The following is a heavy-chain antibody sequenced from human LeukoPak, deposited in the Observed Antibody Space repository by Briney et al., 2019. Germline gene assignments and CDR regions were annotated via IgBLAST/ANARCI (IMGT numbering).Heavy chain of an antibody. V-gene: IGHV3-23*01. CDR3: AKSPNYYYYMDV. Sequence: GGSLRLSCAASGFTFSSYAMNWVRQAPGKGLEWVSGISGSGGSTYYADSVKGRFTISRDNSKNTVYLQMNSLRAEGTAVYYCAKSPNYYYYMDVWGKGTTVTVSS. CDR2: ISGSGGST. CDR1: GFTFSSYA. J-gene: IGHJ6*03.